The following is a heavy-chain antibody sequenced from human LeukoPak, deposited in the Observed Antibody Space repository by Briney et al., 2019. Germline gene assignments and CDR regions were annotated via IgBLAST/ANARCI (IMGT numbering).Heavy chain of an antibody. D-gene: IGHD3-3*01. Sequence: ASVKVSCKASGGTFSSYAISWVRQAPGQGLEWMGGIIPIFGTANYAQKFQGRVTITTDESTSTAYMELSSLRSEDTAVYYCARVGDLWSGYRWFDPWGQGTLVTVSS. J-gene: IGHJ5*02. CDR1: GGTFSSYA. CDR3: ARVGDLWSGYRWFDP. CDR2: IIPIFGTA. V-gene: IGHV1-69*05.